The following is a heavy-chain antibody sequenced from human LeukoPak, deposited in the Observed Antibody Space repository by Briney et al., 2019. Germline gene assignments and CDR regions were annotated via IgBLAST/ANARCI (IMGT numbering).Heavy chain of an antibody. CDR2: IYDSGST. D-gene: IGHD1-26*01. CDR1: GGSVSSYY. CDR3: AGRATRFDI. V-gene: IGHV4-59*02. J-gene: IGHJ3*02. Sequence: SETLSLTCTVSGGSVSSYYWTWIRQPPGKGLEWIGYIYDSGSTNYNPSLTSRVTISVDTSKNHFSLKLTSVTAADTAVYYCAGRATRFDIWGQGTTVTVSS.